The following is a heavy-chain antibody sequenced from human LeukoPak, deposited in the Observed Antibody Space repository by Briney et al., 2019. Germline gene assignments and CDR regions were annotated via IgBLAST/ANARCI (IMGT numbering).Heavy chain of an antibody. CDR2: ISSSSSYI. CDR1: GFTFSSYS. V-gene: IGHV3-21*01. J-gene: IGHJ4*02. CDR3: ASGGIQLWYFDY. Sequence: PGGSLRPSCAASGFTFSSYSMNWVRQAPGKGLEWVSSISSSSSYIYYADSVKGRFTISRDNAKNSLYLQMNSLRAEDTAVYYCASGGIQLWYFDYWGQGTLVTVSS. D-gene: IGHD5-18*01.